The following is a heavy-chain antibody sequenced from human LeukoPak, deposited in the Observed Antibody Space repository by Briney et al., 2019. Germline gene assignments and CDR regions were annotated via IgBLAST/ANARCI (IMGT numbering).Heavy chain of an antibody. Sequence: GGSLRLSCAASGFTSSTYGMSWVRQAPGKGLEWVSGISGSGGTTYYADSVKGRFSISRDNAKNSLYLQMNSLRAEDTAVYYCARDGGGYRFYNWFDPWGQGTLVTVSS. V-gene: IGHV3-23*01. D-gene: IGHD5-12*01. CDR2: ISGSGGTT. CDR1: GFTSSTYG. J-gene: IGHJ5*02. CDR3: ARDGGGYRFYNWFDP.